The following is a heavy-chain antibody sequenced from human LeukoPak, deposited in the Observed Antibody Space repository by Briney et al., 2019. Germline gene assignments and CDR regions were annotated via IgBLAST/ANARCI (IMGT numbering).Heavy chain of an antibody. CDR3: AKGGDRYSSSWYPTAYMDV. Sequence: PGGSLRLSCAASGFTFSSYAMSRVRQAPGKGLEWVSAISGSGGSTYYADSVKGRFTISRDNSKNTLYLQMNSLRAEDTAVYYCAKGGDRYSSSWYPTAYMDVWGKGTTVTVSS. CDR2: ISGSGGST. J-gene: IGHJ6*03. V-gene: IGHV3-23*01. CDR1: GFTFSSYA. D-gene: IGHD6-13*01.